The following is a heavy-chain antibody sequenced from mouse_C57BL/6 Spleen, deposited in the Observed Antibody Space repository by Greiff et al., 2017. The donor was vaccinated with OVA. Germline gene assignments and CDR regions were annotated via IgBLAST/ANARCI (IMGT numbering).Heavy chain of an antibody. CDR3: ARDDFDY. V-gene: IGHV1-81*01. CDR2: IYSRSGNT. CDR1: GYTFTSYG. Sequence: QVQLQQSGAELARPGASVKLSCKASGYTFTSYGISWVKQRTGQGLEWIGEIYSRSGNTYYHDKFKGKATLTGEKYTRIAYMKLGSLTTEYSAIYLRARDDFDYWGQGTTLTVSS. J-gene: IGHJ2*01.